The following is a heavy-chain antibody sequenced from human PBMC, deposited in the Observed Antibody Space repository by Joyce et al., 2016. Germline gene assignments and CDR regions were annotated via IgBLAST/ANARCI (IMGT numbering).Heavy chain of an antibody. CDR2: INSDGSST. CDR3: VRGISARPGGPNWFDP. V-gene: IGHV3-74*03. CDR1: GFSFRGYG. D-gene: IGHD6-6*01. J-gene: IGHJ5*02. Sequence: EVQLVESGGGLVQPGGSLRLSCAASGFSFRGYGIHWVRQAPGKGLVWVSRINSDGSSTMFADSVNGRFTIARDNAKNTLYLQMNSLRAEDTAVYYCVRGISARPGGPNWFDPWGQGTLVTVSS.